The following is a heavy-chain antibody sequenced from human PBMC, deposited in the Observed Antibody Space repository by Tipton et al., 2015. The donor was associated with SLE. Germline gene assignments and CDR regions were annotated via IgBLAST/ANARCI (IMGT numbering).Heavy chain of an antibody. V-gene: IGHV4-34*01. D-gene: IGHD6-13*01. CDR2: ISHSGTA. CDR3: AAATGNFDS. J-gene: IGHJ4*02. CDR1: GGSFSGYY. Sequence: TLSLTCAVFGGSFSGYYWSWIRQPPGKGLEWIGEISHSGTANYNPTFKSRPTISMDTSKNQFSLRLSSVTTADTAVYYCAAATGNFDSWGQGTLVTVSS.